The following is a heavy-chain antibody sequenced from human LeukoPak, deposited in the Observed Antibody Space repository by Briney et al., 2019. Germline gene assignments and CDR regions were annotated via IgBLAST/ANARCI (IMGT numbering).Heavy chain of an antibody. D-gene: IGHD3-22*01. CDR3: AKVATQAYDSSGYLTYFDY. CDR2: ISYDGSNK. J-gene: IGHJ4*02. CDR1: GFTFSSYA. V-gene: IGHV3-30-3*01. Sequence: GGSLRLSCAASGFTFSSYAMHWVRQAPGKGLEWVAVISYDGSNKYYADSVKGRFTISRDNSKNTLYLQMNSLRAEDTAVYYCAKVATQAYDSSGYLTYFDYWGQGTLVTVSS.